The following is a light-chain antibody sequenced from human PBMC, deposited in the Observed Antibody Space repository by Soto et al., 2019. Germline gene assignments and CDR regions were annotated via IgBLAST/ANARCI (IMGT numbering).Light chain of an antibody. CDR3: QHPKWA. J-gene: IGKJ1*01. V-gene: IGKV3-11*01. CDR1: QSVGVY. Sequence: EIVLTQSPATLSLSPGERATLSCRASQSVGVYLAWYQQRPGQPPRLLIYDASKRATGIPARFSGSGSETDFTLTISSLEPEDSGTYYCQHPKWAFGQGTTVEI. CDR2: DAS.